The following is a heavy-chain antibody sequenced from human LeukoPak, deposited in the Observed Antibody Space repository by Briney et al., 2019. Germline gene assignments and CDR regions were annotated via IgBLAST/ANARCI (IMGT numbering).Heavy chain of an antibody. CDR2: ISSSSSYI. CDR1: GFTFSDYY. D-gene: IGHD2-2*01. V-gene: IGHV3-11*06. J-gene: IGHJ3*02. Sequence: GGSLRLSCAASGFTFSDYYMSWIRQTPGKGLEWVSSISSSSSYIYYADSVKGRFTISRDNAKNSLYLQMNSLRAEDTAVYYCARDRGRPAANDAFDIWGQGTMVTVSS. CDR3: ARDRGRPAANDAFDI.